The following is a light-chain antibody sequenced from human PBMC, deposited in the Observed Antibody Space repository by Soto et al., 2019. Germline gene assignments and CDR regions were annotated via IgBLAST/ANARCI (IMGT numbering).Light chain of an antibody. CDR2: ASS. Sequence: DIQMTQSPSSLSASVGDRVTITCRASQGISNYLAWYQQKPGEVPKVLIYASSTLQSGVPSRFSGSGSGTDFTIAIISLQPEDVATYYCHKYHSAPLTFGGGTKVEIK. CDR1: QGISNY. V-gene: IGKV1-27*01. CDR3: HKYHSAPLT. J-gene: IGKJ4*01.